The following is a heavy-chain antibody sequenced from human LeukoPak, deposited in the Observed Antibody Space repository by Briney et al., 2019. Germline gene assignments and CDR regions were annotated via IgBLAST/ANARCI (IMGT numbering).Heavy chain of an antibody. V-gene: IGHV5-10-1*01. D-gene: IGHD1-1*01. CDR3: ARQTAGMSYFDY. CDR2: ISPSGSYI. CDR1: GYSFSNYW. J-gene: IGHJ4*02. Sequence: GESLKISCQGSGYSFSNYWINWVRQMPGKGLEWMGRISPSGSYIKYSPSFQGHVTISADKSITTAYLQWSTLKASDTAIYYCARQTAGMSYFDYWGQGTPVTVSS.